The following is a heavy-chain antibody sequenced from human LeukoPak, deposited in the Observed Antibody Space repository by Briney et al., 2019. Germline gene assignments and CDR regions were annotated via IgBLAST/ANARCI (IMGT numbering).Heavy chain of an antibody. CDR3: ARDRGYCSGGSCLDAFDI. J-gene: IGHJ3*02. CDR2: IYHTGST. V-gene: IGHV4-38-2*02. Sequence: SETLSLTCTVSGYSISNGYYWGWIRQPPGKGLEWIGSIYHTGSTYYNPSLKSRVTISVDTSKNQFSLKLSSVTAADTAVYYCARDRGYCSGGSCLDAFDIWGQGTMVTVSS. CDR1: GYSISNGYY. D-gene: IGHD2-15*01.